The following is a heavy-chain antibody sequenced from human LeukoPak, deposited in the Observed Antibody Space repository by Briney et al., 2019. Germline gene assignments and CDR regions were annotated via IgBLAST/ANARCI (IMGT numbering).Heavy chain of an antibody. CDR3: ARLAGGSQAD. D-gene: IGHD1-26*01. Sequence: PSETLSLTCAVSGYSISSGYYWGWIRHPPGKGLEWIGSIYHSGSTYYNPSLKSRVTISVDTSKNQFSLKLSSVTAADTAVYYCARLAGGSQADWGQGTLVTVSS. CDR1: GYSISSGYY. V-gene: IGHV4-38-2*01. CDR2: IYHSGST. J-gene: IGHJ4*02.